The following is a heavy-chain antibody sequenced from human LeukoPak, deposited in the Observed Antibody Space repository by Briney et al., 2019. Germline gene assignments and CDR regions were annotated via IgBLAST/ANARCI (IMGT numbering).Heavy chain of an antibody. D-gene: IGHD2-2*01. V-gene: IGHV4-39*01. J-gene: IGHJ5*02. CDR2: IYYNGST. CDR3: ARGGIVVVPAEFDP. CDR1: GGSISSSSYY. Sequence: SETLSLTCTVSGGSISSSSYYWGWIRQPPGKGLEWIGSIYYNGSTYYNPSLKSRVTISVDTSKNQFSLKLSSVTAADTAVYYCARGGIVVVPAEFDPWGQGTLVTVSS.